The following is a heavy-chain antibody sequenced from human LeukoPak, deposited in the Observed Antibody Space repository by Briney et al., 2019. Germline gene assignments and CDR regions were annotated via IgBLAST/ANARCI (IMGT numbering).Heavy chain of an antibody. Sequence: SETLSLTCTVSGGSISSSSYYWGWIRQPPGKGLEWIGSIYYSGSTYYNPSLKSRVTISVDTSKNQFSLKLSSVTAADTAVYYCARQHRGYYDSSGYYYDYWGQGTLVTVSS. D-gene: IGHD3-22*01. CDR3: ARQHRGYYDSSGYYYDY. CDR2: IYYSGST. J-gene: IGHJ4*02. V-gene: IGHV4-39*01. CDR1: GGSISSSSYY.